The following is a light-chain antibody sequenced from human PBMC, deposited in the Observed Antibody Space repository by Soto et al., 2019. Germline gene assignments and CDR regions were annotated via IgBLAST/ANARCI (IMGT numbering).Light chain of an antibody. Sequence: DIQMTQSPSTLSSSVGDRVTTTGRASQNLYEWLAWYEQKPGKAPKFVIYDASILEGGVESRFSGSGSGTDFALTMSSLQPDAFATYYCQRCNSYSRTFGRGPKVEIK. J-gene: IGKJ1*01. CDR3: QRCNSYSRT. CDR1: QNLYEW. V-gene: IGKV1-5*01. CDR2: DAS.